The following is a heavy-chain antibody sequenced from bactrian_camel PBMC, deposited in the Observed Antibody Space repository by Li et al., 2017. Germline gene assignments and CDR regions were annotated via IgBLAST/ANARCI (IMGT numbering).Heavy chain of an antibody. D-gene: IGHD2*01. CDR1: GFGLSSYC. CDR2: ISTDGIP. J-gene: IGHJ4*01. CDR3: AADFLQYCKTTRLNY. V-gene: IGHV3S55*01. Sequence: HVQLVESGGGLVQPGGSLSLSCAASGFGLSSYCMGWFRQAPGKEREEVASISTDGIPTYGDSVKGRFTVTISKENAKNTLYLQMNNLKPEDTAKYYCAADFLQYCKTTRLNYWGQGTQVTVS.